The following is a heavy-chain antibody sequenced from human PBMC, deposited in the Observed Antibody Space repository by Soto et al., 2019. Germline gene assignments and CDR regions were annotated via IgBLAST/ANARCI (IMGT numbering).Heavy chain of an antibody. Sequence: SETLSLTCAVSGGSISSGGYSWSWIRQPPGKGLEWIGYIYHSGSTYYNPSLKSRVTISVDRSKNQFSLKLSSVTAADTAVYYCARGDSSGWLDYWGQGTLVTVSS. CDR2: IYHSGST. J-gene: IGHJ4*02. CDR3: ARGDSSGWLDY. V-gene: IGHV4-30-2*01. D-gene: IGHD6-19*01. CDR1: GGSISSGGYS.